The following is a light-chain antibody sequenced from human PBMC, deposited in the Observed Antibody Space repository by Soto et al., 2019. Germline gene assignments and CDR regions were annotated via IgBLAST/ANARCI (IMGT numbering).Light chain of an antibody. J-gene: IGKJ4*01. CDR3: LQDYDNPLT. Sequence: AIQMTQSPSSLSASVGDTVTITCRASRGVGHDLGWYQQKPGKAPKLLIYHASTLQSGVPSRFSGSGSGTDFTLTISSRQAEDFATYYCLQDYDNPLTFGGGTKVEI. V-gene: IGKV1-6*01. CDR2: HAS. CDR1: RGVGHD.